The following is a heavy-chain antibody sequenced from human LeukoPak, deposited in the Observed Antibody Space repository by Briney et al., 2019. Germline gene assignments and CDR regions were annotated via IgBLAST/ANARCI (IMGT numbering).Heavy chain of an antibody. V-gene: IGHV1-2*02. CDR1: GYTFTGYY. D-gene: IGHD3-9*01. CDR2: INPNSGGT. Sequence: GASVKVSCKASGYTFTGYYMHWVRQAPGRGLEWMGWINPNSGGTNYAQKFQGRVTMTRDTSISTAYMELSRLRSDDTAVYYCASFDRYYGILTGNYGSFRFDYWGQGTLVTVSS. CDR3: ASFDRYYGILTGNYGSFRFDY. J-gene: IGHJ4*02.